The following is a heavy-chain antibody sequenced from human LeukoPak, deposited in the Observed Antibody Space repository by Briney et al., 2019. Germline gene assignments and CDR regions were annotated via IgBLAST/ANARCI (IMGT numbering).Heavy chain of an antibody. J-gene: IGHJ4*02. CDR3: ARQGYTASHYFLDY. Sequence: SETLSLTCTVSSGSINSYYWGWVRQPAGRGLEWIGRIYTTGIANYNPSLQSRLTMSVDTSKRQFPLNLRSVTAADTAIYYCARQGYTASHYFLDYWSQGTLVTVSS. CDR1: SGSINSYY. V-gene: IGHV4-4*07. CDR2: IYTTGIA. D-gene: IGHD3-16*02.